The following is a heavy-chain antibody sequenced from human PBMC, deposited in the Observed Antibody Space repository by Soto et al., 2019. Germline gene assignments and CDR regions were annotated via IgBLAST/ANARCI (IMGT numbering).Heavy chain of an antibody. V-gene: IGHV4-4*02. J-gene: IGHJ4*02. CDR2: IYHSGST. CDR1: GGSISSNNW. D-gene: IGHD5-18*01. CDR3: AGQVDTTYTYNY. Sequence: QVQLQESGSGLVKPSGTLSLTCAVSGGSISSNNWWSWVRQPPGKGLEWIGEIYHSGSTNYNPSLKGRVTMSVDKSQSQFSLNLGSLTAADTAVYYCAGQVDTTYTYNYWGQGTLVTVSS.